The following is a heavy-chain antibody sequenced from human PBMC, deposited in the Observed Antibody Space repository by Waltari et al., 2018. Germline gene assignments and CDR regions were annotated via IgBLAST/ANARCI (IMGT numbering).Heavy chain of an antibody. CDR2: ISYDGSNK. CDR3: ARDQITIFGVGVFDI. V-gene: IGHV3-30-3*01. D-gene: IGHD3-3*01. CDR1: GFTFSSYA. Sequence: QVQLVESGGGVVQPGRSLRLSCAASGFTFSSYAMHWVRQAPGKGLEWVAVISYDGSNKYYADSVKGRFTISRDNSKNTLYLQMNSLRAEDTAVYYCARDQITIFGVGVFDIWGQGTMVTVSS. J-gene: IGHJ3*02.